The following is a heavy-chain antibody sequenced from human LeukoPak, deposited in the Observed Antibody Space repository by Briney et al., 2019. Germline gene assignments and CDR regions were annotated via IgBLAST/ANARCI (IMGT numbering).Heavy chain of an antibody. Sequence: GGSLRLSCAASGFTFSSYSMNWVRQAPGKGLEWVSSISSSSSYIYYADSVKGRFTISRDNAKNSLYLQMNSLRAEDTAVYYCARDSLRYFDWLFRAPDYWGQGTLVTVSS. CDR1: GFTFSSYS. D-gene: IGHD3-9*01. V-gene: IGHV3-21*01. CDR2: ISSSSSYI. CDR3: ARDSLRYFDWLFRAPDY. J-gene: IGHJ4*02.